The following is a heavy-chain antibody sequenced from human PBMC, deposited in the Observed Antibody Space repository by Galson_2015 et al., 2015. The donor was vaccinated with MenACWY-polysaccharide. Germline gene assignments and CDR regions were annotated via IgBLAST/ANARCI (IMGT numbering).Heavy chain of an antibody. Sequence: SLRLSCAASGLRFGNYGTQWVRQAPGKGLEWVALIWYDGSNKYYSDPVKGRFGISRDNSKNTLYLQMNSLRIEDTAVYYCATIRGSAPNYYMDVWGKGTTVTVSS. J-gene: IGHJ6*03. D-gene: IGHD5-12*01. V-gene: IGHV3-33*03. CDR3: ATIRGSAPNYYMDV. CDR2: IWYDGSNK. CDR1: GLRFGNYG.